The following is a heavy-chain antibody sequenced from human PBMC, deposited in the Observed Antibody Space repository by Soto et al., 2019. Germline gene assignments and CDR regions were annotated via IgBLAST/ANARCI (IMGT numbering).Heavy chain of an antibody. D-gene: IGHD4-17*01. V-gene: IGHV4-31*03. CDR1: GGSISSGGYY. J-gene: IGHJ6*02. Sequence: SETLSLTCTVSGGSISSGGYYCSWIRQHPGKGLEWIGYIYYSGSTYYNPSLKSRVTISVDTSKNQFSLKLSSVTAADTAVYYCARDVTTVTPGGYYYYGMDVWGQGTTVTVSS. CDR2: IYYSGST. CDR3: ARDVTTVTPGGYYYYGMDV.